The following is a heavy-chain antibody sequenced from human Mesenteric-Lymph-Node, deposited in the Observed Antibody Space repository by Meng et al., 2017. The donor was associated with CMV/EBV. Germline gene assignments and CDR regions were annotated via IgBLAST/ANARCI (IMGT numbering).Heavy chain of an antibody. CDR2: INPSGGST. V-gene: IGHV1-46*01. D-gene: IGHD3-3*01. CDR1: GYTFTSYY. J-gene: IGHJ4*02. Sequence: ASVKVSCKASGYTFTSYYMHWVRQAPGQGLEWMGIINPSGGSTSYAQKFQGRVTMTRDTSTSTVYMELSSLRSEDTAVYYCARRNYDFWSGYSNYFDSWGLGTLVTVSS. CDR3: ARRNYDFWSGYSNYFDS.